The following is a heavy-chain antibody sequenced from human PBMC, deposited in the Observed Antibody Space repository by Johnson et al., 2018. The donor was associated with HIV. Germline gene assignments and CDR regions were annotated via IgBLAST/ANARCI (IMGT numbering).Heavy chain of an antibody. J-gene: IGHJ3*02. CDR3: ARQPWDASDI. CDR1: GFTVSSNY. V-gene: IGHV3-66*04. Sequence: VQLVESGGGLVQPGGSLRLSCVASGFTVSSNYMSWVRQAPGKGLEWVSVIYSGGDIFYADSVKGRFSVSRDNSKNTVYLQMHSLRAEDTAVYYCARQPWDASDIWGQGTTVTVSS. CDR2: IYSGGDI.